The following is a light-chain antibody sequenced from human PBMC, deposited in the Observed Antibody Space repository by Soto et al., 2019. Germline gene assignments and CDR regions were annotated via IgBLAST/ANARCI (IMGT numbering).Light chain of an antibody. J-gene: IGKJ1*01. CDR1: ESVSSSY. V-gene: IGKV3-20*01. Sequence: EIVLTQSPGILSLSPGERATLSCRASESVSSSYLAWYQQKPGQSPRLLIYGASSRAAGIPDRFSGSGSGTDFTLTISRLEPEDFAVYYCQQYGISPPWTFGQGTNVEIK. CDR3: QQYGISPPWT. CDR2: GAS.